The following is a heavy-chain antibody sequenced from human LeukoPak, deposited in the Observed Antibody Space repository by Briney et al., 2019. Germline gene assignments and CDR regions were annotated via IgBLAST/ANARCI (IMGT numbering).Heavy chain of an antibody. V-gene: IGHV4-39*07. Sequence: SETLSLSCSVSGGSISSDDYYWDWIRQPPGESPQWIGSIFYSGVTYYNPSLQSRVTISVDTSKNQFSLKLSSVTAADTAVYYCARLDNYYYYMDVWGKGTTVTVSS. D-gene: IGHD2-2*03. J-gene: IGHJ6*03. CDR2: IFYSGVT. CDR1: GGSISSDDYY. CDR3: ARLDNYYYYMDV.